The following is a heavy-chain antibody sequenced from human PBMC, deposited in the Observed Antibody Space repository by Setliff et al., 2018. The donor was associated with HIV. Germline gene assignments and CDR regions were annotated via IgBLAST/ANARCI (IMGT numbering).Heavy chain of an antibody. Sequence: SETLSLTCTVSGGSITRSSYYWAWIRQPPGKGLEWIGNIFYSGHTFYNPSLRSRVTISVDTSKNQFSLKLRSVTAADTAVYYCARGVAAAGLWGQGTLVTVSS. D-gene: IGHD6-13*01. J-gene: IGHJ4*02. CDR3: ARGVAAAGL. V-gene: IGHV4-39*07. CDR2: IFYSGHT. CDR1: GGSITRSSYY.